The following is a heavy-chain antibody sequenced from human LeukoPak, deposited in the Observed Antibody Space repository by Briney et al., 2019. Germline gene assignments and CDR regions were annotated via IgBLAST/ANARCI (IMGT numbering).Heavy chain of an antibody. CDR2: ISSSSSYI. CDR1: GFTFSSYS. CDR3: ARALYYDKPNTVWFDP. J-gene: IGHJ5*02. V-gene: IGHV3-21*01. D-gene: IGHD3-22*01. Sequence: GGSLRLSCAASGFTFSSYSMNWVRQAPGKGLEWVSSISSSSSYIYYADSVKGRFTISRDNAKNSLYLQMNSLRAEDTAVYYCARALYYDKPNTVWFDPWGQGTLVTVSS.